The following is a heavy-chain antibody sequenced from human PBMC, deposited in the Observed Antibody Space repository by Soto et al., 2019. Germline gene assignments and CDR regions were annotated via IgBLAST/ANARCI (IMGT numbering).Heavy chain of an antibody. Sequence: QVQLVQSGAEVKRPGSSVKVSCKASGGTFSSYGISWVRQAPGQGLEWMGGIIPIFGTAKYAQKFQGRVTIIADESTTTAYMELSSLRSEDTAVYYCASWMTAYHYDSSVSMYYFDYWGQGTLVTVSS. CDR2: IIPIFGTA. D-gene: IGHD3-22*01. CDR1: GGTFSSYG. J-gene: IGHJ4*02. V-gene: IGHV1-69*01. CDR3: ASWMTAYHYDSSVSMYYFDY.